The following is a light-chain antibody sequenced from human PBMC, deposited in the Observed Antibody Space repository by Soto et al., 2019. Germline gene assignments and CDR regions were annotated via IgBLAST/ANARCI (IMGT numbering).Light chain of an antibody. CDR2: GNS. CDR3: QSYDSSLSGSV. J-gene: IGLJ2*01. CDR1: SSNFGAGYD. V-gene: IGLV1-40*01. Sequence: QSALTQPPSVSGAPGQRVTISCTGSSSNFGAGYDVHWYQQLPGTAPKLLMYGNSNRPSGVPDRFTGSKSGTSASLAITGLQAEDEADYYCQSYDSSLSGSVFGGGTQLTVL.